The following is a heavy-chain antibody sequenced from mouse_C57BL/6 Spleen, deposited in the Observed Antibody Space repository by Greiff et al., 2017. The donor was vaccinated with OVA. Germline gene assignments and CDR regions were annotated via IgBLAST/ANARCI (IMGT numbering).Heavy chain of an antibody. CDR3: ARDTTVVADFDY. CDR2: INPNNGGT. J-gene: IGHJ2*01. V-gene: IGHV1-22*01. Sequence: VQLQQSGPELVKPGASVKMSCKASGYTFTDYNMHWVKQSHGKSLEWIGYINPNNGGTSYNQKFKGKATLTVNKSSSTAYMELRSLTSEDSAVYYCARDTTVVADFDYWGQGTTLTVSS. CDR1: GYTFTDYN. D-gene: IGHD1-1*01.